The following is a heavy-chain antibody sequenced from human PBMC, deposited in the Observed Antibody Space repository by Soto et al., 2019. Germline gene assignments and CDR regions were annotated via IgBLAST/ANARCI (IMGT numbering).Heavy chain of an antibody. V-gene: IGHV1-18*01. CDR2: ISAYNGNT. J-gene: IGHJ5*02. CDR3: ARDPDYDILTGYYLEWFHP. Sequence: ASVKVSCKTSGYTFTSYGISWVRQAPGQGLEWMGWISAYNGNTNYAQKLQGRVTMTTDTSTSTAYMELRSLRSDDTAVYYCARDPDYDILTGYYLEWFHPWGQGTLVTVSS. D-gene: IGHD3-9*01. CDR1: GYTFTSYG.